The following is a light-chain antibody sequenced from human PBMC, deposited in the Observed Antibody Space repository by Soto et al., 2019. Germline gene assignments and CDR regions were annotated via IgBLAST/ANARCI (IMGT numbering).Light chain of an antibody. Sequence: DVQMTQSPSSLSASIGDRVSITCRASQSVRNWLAWYQQKPGKAPKSLIYATSILQIGVPSRFSGGGSGTDFTLTINSLQPEDVATYYCQQYDNFPPTFGGGTKVEIK. J-gene: IGKJ4*01. CDR1: QSVRNW. CDR3: QQYDNFPPT. CDR2: ATS. V-gene: IGKV1D-16*01.